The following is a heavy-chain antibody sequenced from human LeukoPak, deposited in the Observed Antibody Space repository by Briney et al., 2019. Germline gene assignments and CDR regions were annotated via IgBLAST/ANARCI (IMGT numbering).Heavy chain of an antibody. D-gene: IGHD2-21*02. CDR1: GGSISSYY. Sequence: SETLSLTCTVSGGSISSYYWSWIRQPPGKGLEWIGDIYYSGSTNYNPSLKSRVTISVDTSKNQFSLKLSSVTAADTAVYYCVRGPAYCGGDCYSYYIDYWGQGTLVTVSS. CDR2: IYYSGST. V-gene: IGHV4-59*01. J-gene: IGHJ4*02. CDR3: VRGPAYCGGDCYSYYIDY.